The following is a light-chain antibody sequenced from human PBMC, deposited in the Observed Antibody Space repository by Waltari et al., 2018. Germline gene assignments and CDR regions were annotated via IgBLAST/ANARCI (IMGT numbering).Light chain of an antibody. J-gene: IGLJ2*01. Sequence: QSVLTQPPSVSAAPGQKVIISCSGSSSHVVQNFIPWYQQLPRTAPQLLIYENNERPSGIPVRFSGSKSGTSATLDITGLQTGDEADYYCETWDSSLSAVVFGGGTKLTVL. CDR1: SSHVVQNF. V-gene: IGLV1-51*02. CDR2: ENN. CDR3: ETWDSSLSAVV.